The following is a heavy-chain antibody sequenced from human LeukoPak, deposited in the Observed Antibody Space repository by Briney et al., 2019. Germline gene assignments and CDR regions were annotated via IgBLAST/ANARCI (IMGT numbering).Heavy chain of an antibody. J-gene: IGHJ4*02. CDR2: IYYSGST. Sequence: WIVSIYYSGSTYYTPSLKSRVAISVHTSKNQFSLKLSSVTAADTAVYYCARHDIAVADFDYWGQGTLVTVSS. CDR3: ARHDIAVADFDY. V-gene: IGHV4-39*01. D-gene: IGHD6-19*01.